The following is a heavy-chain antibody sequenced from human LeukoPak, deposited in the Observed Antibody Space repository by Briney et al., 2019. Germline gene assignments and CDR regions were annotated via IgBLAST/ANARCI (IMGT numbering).Heavy chain of an antibody. D-gene: IGHD3-9*01. Sequence: ASVKVSCKASGYTFTSYYMHWVRQAPGQGLEWMGIINPSGGSTSYAQKFQDRVTMTRDMSTSTVYMELSSLRSEDTAVYYCARDSYDILTGYFRYYYMDVWGKGTTVTVSS. CDR1: GYTFTSYY. CDR3: ARDSYDILTGYFRYYYMDV. J-gene: IGHJ6*03. V-gene: IGHV1-46*01. CDR2: INPSGGST.